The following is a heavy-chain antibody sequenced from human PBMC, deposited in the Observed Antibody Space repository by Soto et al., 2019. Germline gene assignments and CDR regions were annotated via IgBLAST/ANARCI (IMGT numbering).Heavy chain of an antibody. V-gene: IGHV1-69*02. CDR2: IIPILGIA. Sequence: SVKVSCKASGGTFSSYTISWVRQAPGQGLEWMGRIIPILGIANYAQKFQGRVTITADKSTSTAYMELSSLRSEDTAVYYCARRNGGAIDYDSSNDAFDIWGQGTMVTVSS. CDR1: GGTFSSYT. D-gene: IGHD3-22*01. CDR3: ARRNGGAIDYDSSNDAFDI. J-gene: IGHJ3*02.